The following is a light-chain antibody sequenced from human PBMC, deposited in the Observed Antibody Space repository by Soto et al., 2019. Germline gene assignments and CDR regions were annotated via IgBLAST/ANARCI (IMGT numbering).Light chain of an antibody. CDR2: KAS. CDR1: QSIDTW. V-gene: IGKV1-5*03. J-gene: IGKJ1*01. Sequence: DIQMTHSPSTLSASVVDRVTITCRASQSIDTWLVWYQQKVGKAPKLLIQKASSLESGVPARFSGSGSVTEITLSISSLQPDDFATYYCQKYNSYPWKFGQGTKVDIK. CDR3: QKYNSYPWK.